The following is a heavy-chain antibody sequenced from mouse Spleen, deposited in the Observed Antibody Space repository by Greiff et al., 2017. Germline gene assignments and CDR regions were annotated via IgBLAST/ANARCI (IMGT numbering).Heavy chain of an antibody. Sequence: VKLQESGPELVKPGASVKISCKASGYAFSSSWMNWVKQRPGKGLEWIGRIYPGDGDTNYNGKFKGKATLTADKSSSTAYMQLSSLTSEDSAVYFCARGAGYFDVWGAGTTVTVSS. CDR2: IYPGDGDT. CDR3: ARGAGYFDV. J-gene: IGHJ1*01. CDR1: GYAFSSSW. V-gene: IGHV1-82*01. D-gene: IGHD3-3*01.